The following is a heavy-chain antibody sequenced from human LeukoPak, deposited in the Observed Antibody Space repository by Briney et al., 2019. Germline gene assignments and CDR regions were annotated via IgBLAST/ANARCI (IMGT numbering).Heavy chain of an antibody. J-gene: IGHJ3*02. CDR2: IYPGDSDT. V-gene: IGHV5-51*01. CDR1: GYSFTSYW. CDR3: ARSDVDIMATIIAFDI. Sequence: KPGESLKISCKGSGYSFTSYWIGWVRQMPGKGLEWMGIIYPGDSDTRYSPSFQGQVTISADKSISTAYLQWSSLKASDTAMYYCARSDVDIMATIIAFDIWGQGTMVTVSS. D-gene: IGHD5-12*01.